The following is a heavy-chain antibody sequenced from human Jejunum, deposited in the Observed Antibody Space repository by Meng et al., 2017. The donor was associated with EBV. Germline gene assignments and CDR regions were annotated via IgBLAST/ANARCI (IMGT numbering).Heavy chain of an antibody. D-gene: IGHD4-11*01. CDR2: VSYDGRKE. Sequence: QVQWVESGGGVVQPGRSLRVSGVGSGFMFRDHGMHWVRQAPGKGLEWVAIVSYDGRKEYYADSVKGRFTVSRDSSKNEVSLQMDSLRPEDTAVYYCARGSGYSDYMFDYWGQRALVTVSS. V-gene: IGHV3-30*03. CDR3: ARGSGYSDYMFDY. J-gene: IGHJ4*02. CDR1: GFMFRDHG.